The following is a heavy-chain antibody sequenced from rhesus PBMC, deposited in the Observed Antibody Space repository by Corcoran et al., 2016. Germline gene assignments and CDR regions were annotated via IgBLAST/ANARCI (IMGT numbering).Heavy chain of an antibody. Sequence: QLPLQGSGPGLVKPSETLSVTCAVSGGSIRSSYWSWIRQAPGQGLEWIGYIYGSGSSTNYNPSLKSRVTLSVDTSKNQLSLKLSSVTTADTAVYYCARVKRTVAMPTYFDYWGQGVLVTVSS. D-gene: IGHD2-21*01. CDR2: IYGSGSST. CDR1: GGSIRSSY. V-gene: IGHV4-169*01. CDR3: ARVKRTVAMPTYFDY. J-gene: IGHJ4*01.